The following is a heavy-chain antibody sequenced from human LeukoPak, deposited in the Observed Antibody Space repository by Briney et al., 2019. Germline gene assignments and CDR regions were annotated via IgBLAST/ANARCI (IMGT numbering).Heavy chain of an antibody. Sequence: SETLSLTCTVSGDSISSYYWSWIRQPPGKGLEWIGYIYYSGTTNYNPSLMSRVTISVDTSKNQFSLKLNSATAADTAVYYCATGSDYNYYGMDVWGQGTTVTVSS. V-gene: IGHV4-59*01. CDR3: ATGSDYNYYGMDV. CDR1: GDSISSYY. D-gene: IGHD1-26*01. CDR2: IYYSGTT. J-gene: IGHJ6*02.